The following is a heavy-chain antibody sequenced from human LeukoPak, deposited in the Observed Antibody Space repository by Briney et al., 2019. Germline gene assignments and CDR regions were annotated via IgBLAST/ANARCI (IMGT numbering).Heavy chain of an antibody. CDR2: ITGSGGST. CDR3: AKEKGVFWSGHHY. Sequence: PGGSLRLSCAASGFTFSNYAMSWVRQAPGKGLEWVSSITGSGGSTYYADSVKGRFTISRDNSKNTLYLQMSSLRAEDTAVYYCAKEKGVFWSGHHYWGQGTLVTVSS. V-gene: IGHV3-23*01. J-gene: IGHJ4*02. CDR1: GFTFSNYA. D-gene: IGHD3-3*01.